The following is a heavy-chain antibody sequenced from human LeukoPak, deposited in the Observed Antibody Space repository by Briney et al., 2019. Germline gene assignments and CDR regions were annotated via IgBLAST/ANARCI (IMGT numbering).Heavy chain of an antibody. CDR2: IKQDGSEK. D-gene: IGHD3-3*01. J-gene: IGHJ5*02. Sequence: PGGSLRLSCAASGFTFSSYWMSWVRQAPGKGQEWVANIKQDGSEKYHVDSVKGRFTISRDNAKNSLYLQMNSLRAEDTAVYYCAREYYDFWSGYPNHWGQGTLVTVSS. CDR1: GFTFSSYW. V-gene: IGHV3-7*01. CDR3: AREYYDFWSGYPNH.